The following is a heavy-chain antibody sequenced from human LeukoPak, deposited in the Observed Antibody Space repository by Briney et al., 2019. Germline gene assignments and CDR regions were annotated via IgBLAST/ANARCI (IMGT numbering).Heavy chain of an antibody. CDR1: GFTFSSYG. CDR2: IRYDGSNK. Sequence: GGSLRLSCAASGFTFSSYGMHWVRQAPGKGLEWVAFIRYDGSNKYYADSVKGRFTISRDNSKNTLYLQMNSLRAEDTAVYYCAKDQGTYYDFWSGNTFDYWGQGTLVTVSS. J-gene: IGHJ4*02. D-gene: IGHD3-3*01. V-gene: IGHV3-30*02. CDR3: AKDQGTYYDFWSGNTFDY.